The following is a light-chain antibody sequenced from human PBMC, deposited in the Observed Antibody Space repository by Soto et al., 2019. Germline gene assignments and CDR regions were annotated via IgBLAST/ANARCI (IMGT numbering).Light chain of an antibody. CDR1: SSDIGTYNY. CDR3: SSYTTTRTRV. V-gene: IGLV2-14*01. CDR2: EVT. J-gene: IGLJ3*02. Sequence: QSALTQPASVSGSPGQSITISCTGTSSDIGTYNYVSWYQLHPGEVPKLIIYEVTNRPSGVSNRFSGSKSGNTASLTISGLQAEDEADYHCSSYTTTRTRVFGGGTKVTVL.